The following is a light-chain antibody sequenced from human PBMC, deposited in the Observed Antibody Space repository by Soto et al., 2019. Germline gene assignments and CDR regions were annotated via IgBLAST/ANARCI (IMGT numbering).Light chain of an antibody. CDR3: SSYTTSSPYV. V-gene: IGLV2-14*01. CDR2: EVS. Sequence: QSVLTQPASVSGSPGQSITISCTGTSNDVGGYNYVSWYQQHPGKAPKLVIYEVSHRPSGISDRFSGSKSGNTASLTISGLQVEDEAEYYCSSYTTSSPYVFGPGTK. CDR1: SNDVGGYNY. J-gene: IGLJ1*01.